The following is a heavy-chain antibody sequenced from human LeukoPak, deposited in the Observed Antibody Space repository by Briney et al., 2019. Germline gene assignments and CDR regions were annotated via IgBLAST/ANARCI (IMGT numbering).Heavy chain of an antibody. CDR3: ARERQDTILHSGAFDI. D-gene: IGHD2-21*01. V-gene: IGHV3-30-3*01. J-gene: IGHJ3*02. Sequence: GGSLRLSCAASGFTVSSYAMHWVRQAPGKGLEWVAVISYDGSNKYYADSVKGRFTISRDNSKNTLYLQMNSLRAEDTAVYFCARERQDTILHSGAFDIWGQGTMVTVSS. CDR1: GFTVSSYA. CDR2: ISYDGSNK.